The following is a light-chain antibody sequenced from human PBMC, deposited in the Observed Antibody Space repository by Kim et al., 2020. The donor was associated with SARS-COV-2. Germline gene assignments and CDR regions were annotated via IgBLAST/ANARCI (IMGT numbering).Light chain of an antibody. V-gene: IGLV3-1*01. CDR3: QAWDSSIVV. CDR1: KLGDKY. Sequence: SYELTQPPSVSVSPGQTARITCSGDKLGDKYACWYQQKPGQSPVLVIYQDSKRPSGIPERFSGSNSGNTATLTISGTQAMDEADYYCQAWDSSIVVFGGGTQLTVL. CDR2: QDS. J-gene: IGLJ2*01.